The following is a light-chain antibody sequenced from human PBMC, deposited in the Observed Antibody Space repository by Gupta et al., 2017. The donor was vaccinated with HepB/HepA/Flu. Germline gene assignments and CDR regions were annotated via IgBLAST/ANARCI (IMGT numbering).Light chain of an antibody. CDR1: RRITNS. CDR2: AAS. CDR3: QLSDNAPWT. Sequence: DIQMTQSPSSLSASVGDRVTITCRASRRITNSLSWYQQKPGKAPKLLIYAASTVQSGVPSRFSGSGSATDFTLTISMLPPEDFATYCCQLSDNAPWTFGQGTKVEIK. J-gene: IGKJ1*01. V-gene: IGKV1-39*01.